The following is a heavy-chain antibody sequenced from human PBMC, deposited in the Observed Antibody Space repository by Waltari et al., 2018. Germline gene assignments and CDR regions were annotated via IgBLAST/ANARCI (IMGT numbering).Heavy chain of an antibody. CDR2: ISAYNGNT. V-gene: IGHV1-18*01. Sequence: QVQLVQSGAEVKKPGASVKVSCTATGYTFTTYSISWVRQAPGQGLEWMGWISAYNGNTNYAQKLQGRVTMTTDTSTSTAYMELRSLRSDDTAVYYCARGEFDYGDYAFDYWGQGTLVTVSS. J-gene: IGHJ4*02. CDR3: ARGEFDYGDYAFDY. D-gene: IGHD4-17*01. CDR1: GYTFTTYS.